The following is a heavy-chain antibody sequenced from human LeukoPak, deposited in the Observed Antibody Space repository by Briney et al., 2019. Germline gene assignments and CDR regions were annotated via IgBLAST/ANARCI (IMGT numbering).Heavy chain of an antibody. V-gene: IGHV3-66*01. CDR1: GFTVSSNY. CDR3: ARDHSPEYNSSAGYFQL. CDR2: IYSGGST. D-gene: IGHD6-6*01. J-gene: IGHJ1*01. Sequence: PGGSLRLSCEASGFTVSSNYMSWVRQAPGKGLEWVSVIYSGGSTYYADSVKGRFSFYGDNSKNTLYLQMNSLRAEDTAVYYCARDHSPEYNSSAGYFQLWGQGTLVTVSS.